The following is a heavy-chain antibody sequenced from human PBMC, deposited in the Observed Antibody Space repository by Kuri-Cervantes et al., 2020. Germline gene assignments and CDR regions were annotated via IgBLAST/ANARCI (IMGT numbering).Heavy chain of an antibody. V-gene: IGHV4-59*01. CDR2: IHYSGST. J-gene: IGHJ4*02. D-gene: IGHD5-18*01. CDR3: ARVSFGVTAMVLYYFDY. Sequence: GSLTLSCTASGGAISSYDWSWIRQPPGKRLECIGYIHYSGSTNYNTSPKSRVTISVDTSKNQFTLKLSSVTAADPAVYYCARVSFGVTAMVLYYFDYWGQGTLVTVSS. CDR1: GGAISSYD.